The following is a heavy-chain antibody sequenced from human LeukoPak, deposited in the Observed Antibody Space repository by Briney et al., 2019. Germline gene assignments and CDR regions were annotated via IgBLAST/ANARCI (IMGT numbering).Heavy chain of an antibody. V-gene: IGHV3-7*01. D-gene: IGHD5-24*01. CDR2: IKKDGSEK. CDR1: GFTFSSNW. J-gene: IGHJ4*02. CDR3: ARVARVGGGYGYNSGLFDY. Sequence: GGSLRLSCAVSGFTFSSNWMSWVRQAPGKGLEWVANIKKDGSEKYYVDSMKGRFTISRDNAKNSLYLQMNSLRAEDTAVYYCARVARVGGGYGYNSGLFDYWGQGTLVTVSS.